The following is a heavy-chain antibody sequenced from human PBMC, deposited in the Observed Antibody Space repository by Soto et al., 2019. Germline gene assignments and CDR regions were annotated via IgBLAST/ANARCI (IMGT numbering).Heavy chain of an antibody. CDR2: IIPILGIA. J-gene: IGHJ6*02. V-gene: IGHV1-69*02. CDR3: AGQLERRREAHWYYGMDV. D-gene: IGHD1-1*01. Sequence: QVQLVQSGAEVKKPGSSVKVSCKASGGTFSSYTISWVRQAPGQGLEWMGRIIPILGIANYAQKFQGRVTITADKSTSTAYMELSSLRSEDTAVYYCAGQLERRREAHWYYGMDVWGQGTTVTVSS. CDR1: GGTFSSYT.